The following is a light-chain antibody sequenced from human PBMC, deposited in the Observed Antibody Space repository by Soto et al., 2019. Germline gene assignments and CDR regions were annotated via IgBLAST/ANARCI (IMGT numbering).Light chain of an antibody. J-gene: IGLJ2*01. CDR3: SSYAGSNSVL. CDR1: SSDVGGYNY. CDR2: EVT. Sequence: QSVLTQPPSASGSPGQSVTISCTGMSSDVGGYNYVSWYQQHPGKAPELMIYEVTKRPSGVPDRFSGSKSGNTASLTVSGLQAEDEADYYCSSYAGSNSVLFGGGTQLTVL. V-gene: IGLV2-8*01.